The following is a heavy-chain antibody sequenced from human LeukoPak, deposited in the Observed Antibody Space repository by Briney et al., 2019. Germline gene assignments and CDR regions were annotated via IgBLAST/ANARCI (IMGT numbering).Heavy chain of an antibody. J-gene: IGHJ4*02. V-gene: IGHV1-18*01. CDR3: AIGEQPTLFDY. CDR2: ISAYNGNT. Sequence: ASVKVSCKASGFVFTSYGFTWVRQAPGQGLEWMGWISAYNGNTNYAQKLQGRVTMTTDTSTSTAYMELRSLRSDDTAVYYCAIGEQPTLFDYWGQGTLVTVSS. D-gene: IGHD1-26*01. CDR1: GFVFTSYG.